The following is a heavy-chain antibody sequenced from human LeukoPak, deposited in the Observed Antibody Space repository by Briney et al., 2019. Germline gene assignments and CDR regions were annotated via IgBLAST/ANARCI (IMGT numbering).Heavy chain of an antibody. Sequence: SVKVSCKASGDTFSSYSISWVRQAPGQGLEWMGGIIPIFDTPNYAPKFQDRVTISADESTGTAYMELSSLRSEDTAVYYCATGRGGRTVSGVDDAFDIWGQGTMVTVSS. V-gene: IGHV1-69*13. CDR3: ATGRGGRTVSGVDDAFDI. CDR2: IIPIFDTP. CDR1: GDTFSSYS. J-gene: IGHJ3*02. D-gene: IGHD1-1*01.